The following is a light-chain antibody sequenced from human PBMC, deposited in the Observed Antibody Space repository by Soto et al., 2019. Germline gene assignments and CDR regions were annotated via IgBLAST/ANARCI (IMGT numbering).Light chain of an antibody. Sequence: DIQMTQAPSSLSASVGDRVTITCRARQDISTYLAWYQQKPGKVPKLLISAAYTLQSGVPPRFSGSGSVTDFTLTISSLQPEDGATYYCQKYDNAPLTFGGGTKVEIK. V-gene: IGKV1-27*01. J-gene: IGKJ4*01. CDR1: QDISTY. CDR2: AAY. CDR3: QKYDNAPLT.